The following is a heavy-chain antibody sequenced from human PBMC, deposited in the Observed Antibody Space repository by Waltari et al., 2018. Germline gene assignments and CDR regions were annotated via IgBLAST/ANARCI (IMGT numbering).Heavy chain of an antibody. CDR2: IIPIFGTA. CDR3: ARSGDDILTGYPHYFDY. D-gene: IGHD3-9*01. CDR1: GGTFSSYA. J-gene: IGHJ4*02. Sequence: QVQLVQSGAEVKKPGSSVKVSCKASGGTFSSYAISWVRQAPGQGLEWMGGIIPIFGTANYAQKFQGRVTITTDESTSTAYMELSSLRSEDTAVYYCARSGDDILTGYPHYFDYWGQGTLVTVSS. V-gene: IGHV1-69*05.